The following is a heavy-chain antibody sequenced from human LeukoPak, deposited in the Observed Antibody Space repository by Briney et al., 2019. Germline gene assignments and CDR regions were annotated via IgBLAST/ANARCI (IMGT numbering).Heavy chain of an antibody. CDR3: ARVSDYGDYCDY. D-gene: IGHD4-17*01. V-gene: IGHV3-21*01. Sequence: GSLRLSCAASGFTFSTYIMNWVRQAPGKGLEWVASISSSSSYIYYADSVKGRFTISRDNAKNSLYLQMNSLRAEDTAVYYCARVSDYGDYCDYWGQGTLVTVSS. J-gene: IGHJ4*02. CDR1: GFTFSTYI. CDR2: ISSSSSYI.